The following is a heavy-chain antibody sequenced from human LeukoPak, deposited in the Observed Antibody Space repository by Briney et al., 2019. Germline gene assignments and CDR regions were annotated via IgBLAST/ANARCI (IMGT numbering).Heavy chain of an antibody. D-gene: IGHD4-23*01. V-gene: IGHV1-69*06. CDR3: ARDPASPSGGGNSDDLGY. CDR2: IIPIFGTA. CDR1: GGTFSSYA. J-gene: IGHJ4*02. Sequence: GASVKVSCKASGGTFSSYAISWVRQAPGQGLEWMGGIIPIFGTANYAQKFQGRVTITADKSTSTAYMELSSLRSEDTAVYYCARDPASPSGGGNSDDLGYWGQGTLVTVSS.